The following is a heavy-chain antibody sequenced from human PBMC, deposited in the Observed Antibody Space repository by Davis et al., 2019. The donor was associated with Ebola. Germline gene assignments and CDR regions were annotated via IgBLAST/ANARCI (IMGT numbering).Heavy chain of an antibody. CDR2: ISAYNGNT. CDR3: ARDYYDSSGYYSYYFDY. J-gene: IGHJ4*02. CDR1: GYTFTSYG. D-gene: IGHD3-22*01. Sequence: AAPVKVSCKASGYTFTSYGISWVRQAPGQGLEWMGWISAYNGNTNYAQKLQGRVTMTTDTSTSTAYMELRSLRSDDTAVYYCARDYYDSSGYYSYYFDYWGQGTLVTVSS. V-gene: IGHV1-18*01.